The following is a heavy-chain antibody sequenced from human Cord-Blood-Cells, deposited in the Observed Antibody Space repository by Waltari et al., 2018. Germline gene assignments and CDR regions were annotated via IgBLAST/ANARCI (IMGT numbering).Heavy chain of an antibody. V-gene: IGHV3-23*01. Sequence: EVQLLESGGGLVQPGGSLRLSCAASGFTFSSYAMSWVRQAPGKGLGWVSAIRGSGGSTYYADSVKGRFTISRDNSKNPLYLQMTSLRAEDTAVYYCAIPGYCSGGSCYSEYFQHWGQGTLVTVSS. D-gene: IGHD2-15*01. CDR2: IRGSGGST. J-gene: IGHJ1*01. CDR3: AIPGYCSGGSCYSEYFQH. CDR1: GFTFSSYA.